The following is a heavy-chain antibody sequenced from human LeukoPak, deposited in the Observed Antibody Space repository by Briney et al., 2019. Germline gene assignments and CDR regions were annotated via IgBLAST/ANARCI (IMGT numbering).Heavy chain of an antibody. Sequence: SETLSLTCSVSDDSINNHFWSWVRQSPGRGLEWIGYIHYSGTTSYNPSLKRRATIFLDASKNKFSLKLASVTAADTAVYYCARGRGLQLWLNGAFDIWGQGAMVTVSS. V-gene: IGHV4-59*11. CDR2: IHYSGTT. D-gene: IGHD5-18*01. CDR1: DDSINNHF. J-gene: IGHJ3*02. CDR3: ARGRGLQLWLNGAFDI.